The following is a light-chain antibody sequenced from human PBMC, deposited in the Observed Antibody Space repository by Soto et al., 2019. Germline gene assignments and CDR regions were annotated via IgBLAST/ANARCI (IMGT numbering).Light chain of an antibody. CDR3: QQRSNWPPRYT. CDR1: QSVSSY. V-gene: IGKV3-11*01. CDR2: DAS. Sequence: EIVLTQSPATLSLSPGERATPSCRASQSVSSYLAWYQQTPGQAPSLPISDASNTATGIPARFSGSGSGTDFTLTISSLGPEDFAVYYCQQRSNWPPRYTFGQGTKLEIK. J-gene: IGKJ2*01.